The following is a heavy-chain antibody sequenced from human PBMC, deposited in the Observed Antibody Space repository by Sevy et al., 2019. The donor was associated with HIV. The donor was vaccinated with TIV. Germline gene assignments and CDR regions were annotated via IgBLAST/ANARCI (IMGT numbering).Heavy chain of an antibody. D-gene: IGHD5-12*01. CDR1: GFTFSSFA. Sequence: GGSLRLSCAASGFTFSSFAMTWVRQAPGKGLEWVSVIRGSGGKIFYADSVKGRFTISRDNSKNTLYLQMKSLRVEDTAVYYCARPPRRLGFLFDAFDIWGQGTMVTVSS. CDR2: IRGSGGKI. CDR3: ARPPRRLGFLFDAFDI. J-gene: IGHJ3*02. V-gene: IGHV3-23*01.